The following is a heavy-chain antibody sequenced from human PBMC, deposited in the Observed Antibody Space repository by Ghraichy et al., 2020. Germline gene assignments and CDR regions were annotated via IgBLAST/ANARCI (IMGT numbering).Heavy chain of an antibody. CDR3: VRDPHSGYDSHDY. CDR2: VTAYNGDT. D-gene: IGHD5-12*01. Sequence: ASVKVSCKASGYTFKSYSISWVRQAPGQGLEWMGWVTAYNGDTNYAQKFQDRVTMTTETSTNTAYMELRSLRYDDSAIYYCVRDPHSGYDSHDYWGQGTLVTVSS. J-gene: IGHJ4*02. CDR1: GYTFKSYS. V-gene: IGHV1-18*04.